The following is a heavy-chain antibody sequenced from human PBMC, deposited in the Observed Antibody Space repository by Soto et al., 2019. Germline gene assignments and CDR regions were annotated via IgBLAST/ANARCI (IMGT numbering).Heavy chain of an antibody. CDR3: ARGRWDFDY. V-gene: IGHV4-34*01. CDR2: INHSGST. CDR1: GGSFSGYY. J-gene: IGHJ4*02. Sequence: SETLSLTCAVYGGSFSGYYWSWIRQPPGKGLEWIGEINHSGSTNYNPSLKSRVTISVDTSKNQFSLKLSSVTAADTAVYYCARGRWDFDYWGQGTLVTVSS.